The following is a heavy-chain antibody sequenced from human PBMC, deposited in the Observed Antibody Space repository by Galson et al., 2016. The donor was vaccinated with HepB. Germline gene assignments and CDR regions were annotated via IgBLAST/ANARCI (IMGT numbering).Heavy chain of an antibody. V-gene: IGHV3-33*01. J-gene: IGHJ4*02. D-gene: IGHD1-14*01. CDR2: VGSDGTTK. Sequence: CAASGFTFNTYGMHWVRQAPGKGLDWVAVVGSDGTTKYYADSVKDRFTISRDNSKNTLYLQMNNLRAEDTAVYYCAVNLFDSWGQGTL. CDR3: AVNLFDS. CDR1: GFTFNTYG.